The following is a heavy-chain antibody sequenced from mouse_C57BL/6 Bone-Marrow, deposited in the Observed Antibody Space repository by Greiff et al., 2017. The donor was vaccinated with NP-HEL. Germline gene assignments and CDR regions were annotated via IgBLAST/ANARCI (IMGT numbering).Heavy chain of an antibody. D-gene: IGHD2-1*01. CDR2: INPNNGGT. CDR3: ADGNYHYYYAMDY. Sequence: DVKLVESGPELVKPGASVKMSCKASGYTFTDYNMHWVKQSHGKSLEWIGYINPNNGGTSYNQKFKGKATLTVNKSSSTAYMELRSLTSEDSAVYYCADGNYHYYYAMDYWGQGTSVTVSS. V-gene: IGHV1-22*01. CDR1: GYTFTDYN. J-gene: IGHJ4*01.